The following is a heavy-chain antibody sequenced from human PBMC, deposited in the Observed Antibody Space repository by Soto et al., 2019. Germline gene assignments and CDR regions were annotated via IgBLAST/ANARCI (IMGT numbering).Heavy chain of an antibody. V-gene: IGHV1-58*01. J-gene: IGHJ6*02. Sequence: SVKVSCKASGFTFTSSAVQWVRQARGQRLEWIGWIVVGSGNTNYAQKFQERVTITRDMSTSTAYMELSSLRSEDTAVYYCAAGLRYFDWLPYYYYGMDVWGQGXTVTV. D-gene: IGHD3-9*01. CDR1: GFTFTSSA. CDR2: IVVGSGNT. CDR3: AAGLRYFDWLPYYYYGMDV.